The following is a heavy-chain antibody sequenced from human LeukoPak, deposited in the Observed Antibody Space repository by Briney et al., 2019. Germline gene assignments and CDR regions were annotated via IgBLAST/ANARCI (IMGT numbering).Heavy chain of an antibody. V-gene: IGHV1-69*01. D-gene: IGHD3-9*01. CDR2: IIPIFGTA. Sequence: GSSVKVSCKASGGTFSSSAIRWVRQAPGQGLEWMGGIIPIFGTANYAQKIQGRVTITADESTSTAYMELSSLRSEDTAVYYCARLNYDILTGYYDLDYWGQGTLVTVSS. CDR3: ARLNYDILTGYYDLDY. CDR1: GGTFSSSA. J-gene: IGHJ4*02.